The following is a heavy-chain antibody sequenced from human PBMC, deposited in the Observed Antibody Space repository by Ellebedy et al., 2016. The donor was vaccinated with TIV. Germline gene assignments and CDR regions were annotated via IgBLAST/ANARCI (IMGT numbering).Heavy chain of an antibody. V-gene: IGHV4-59*11. CDR2: FYYSGRT. D-gene: IGHD4-17*01. J-gene: IGHJ5*02. Sequence: MPSETLSLTCTVSGVSISRHYWAWLRQFPGKGLEWLGHFYYSGRTNYNPSLQPRVTISEDTSNNENALMLRSVTAAETAVYYCARVPSPFGDLDWFDPWGQGILVTVSS. CDR3: ARVPSPFGDLDWFDP. CDR1: GVSISRHY.